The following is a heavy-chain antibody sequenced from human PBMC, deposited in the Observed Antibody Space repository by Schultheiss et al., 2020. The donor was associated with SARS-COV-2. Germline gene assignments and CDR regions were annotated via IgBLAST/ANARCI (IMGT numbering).Heavy chain of an antibody. Sequence: SETLSLTCTVSGGSISRYYWSWIRQPPGKGLEWIGYIYNSGSTNYNPSLKSRVTISVDTSKNQFSLKLSSVTAADTAVYYCARLYNWNYRYYYYGMDVWGQGTTVTVSS. V-gene: IGHV4-59*12. D-gene: IGHD1-7*01. CDR2: IYNSGST. J-gene: IGHJ6*02. CDR3: ARLYNWNYRYYYYGMDV. CDR1: GGSISRYY.